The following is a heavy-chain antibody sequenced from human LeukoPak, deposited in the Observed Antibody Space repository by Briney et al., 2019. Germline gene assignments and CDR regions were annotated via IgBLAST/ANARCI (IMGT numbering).Heavy chain of an antibody. CDR3: ARVMDSSSWYVYYYYYYMDV. V-gene: IGHV3-7*01. D-gene: IGHD6-13*01. CDR1: GFTFSSYW. CDR2: IKQDGSEK. Sequence: GGSLRLSCAPAGFTFSSYWMNWVREAPGKELEWVANIKQDGSEKYYVDYVKGRFTISIDNAKNSLYLQMNSLRAEDTAVYYCARVMDSSSWYVYYYYYYMDVWGKGTTVTISS. J-gene: IGHJ6*03.